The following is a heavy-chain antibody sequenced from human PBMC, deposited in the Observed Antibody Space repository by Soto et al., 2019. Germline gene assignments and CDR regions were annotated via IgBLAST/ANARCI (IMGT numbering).Heavy chain of an antibody. CDR1: GASISGFY. CDR3: VRDGTKTLRDWFDP. J-gene: IGHJ5*02. D-gene: IGHD1-1*01. V-gene: IGHV4-4*07. Sequence: PXETLPLPLTVSGASISGFYWSWIRKSAGKGLEWIGLIYATGTTDYNPSLKSRVMMSVDTSKKQFSLKLRSVTAADTAVYYCVRDGTKTLRDWFDPWGQGISVTVSS. CDR2: IYATGTT.